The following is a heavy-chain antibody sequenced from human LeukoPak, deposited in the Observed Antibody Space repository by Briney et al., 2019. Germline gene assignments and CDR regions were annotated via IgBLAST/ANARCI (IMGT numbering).Heavy chain of an antibody. Sequence: SETLSLTCTVSGGSISSSSYYWGWIRQPPGKGLEWIGSIYYSGSTYYNPSLKSRVTISVDTSKNQFSLKLSSVTAADTAVYYCARVRYCISTSCPWGQGTLVTVSS. J-gene: IGHJ5*02. CDR1: GGSISSSSYY. CDR2: IYYSGST. D-gene: IGHD2-2*01. CDR3: ARVRYCISTSCP. V-gene: IGHV4-39*01.